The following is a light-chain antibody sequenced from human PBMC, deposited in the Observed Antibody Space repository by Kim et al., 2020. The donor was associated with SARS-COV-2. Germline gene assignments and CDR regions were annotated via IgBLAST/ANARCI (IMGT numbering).Light chain of an antibody. Sequence: SPVERASPSSRAIQRVLNDYLAWYQPTPGQAPRLLIPFTSNMATGIPARFSGSGSGTDFTLTINILEPEDFAVYYCQQFGTSPITFGQGTRLEIK. V-gene: IGKV3-20*01. J-gene: IGKJ5*01. CDR2: FTS. CDR3: QQFGTSPIT. CDR1: QRVLNDY.